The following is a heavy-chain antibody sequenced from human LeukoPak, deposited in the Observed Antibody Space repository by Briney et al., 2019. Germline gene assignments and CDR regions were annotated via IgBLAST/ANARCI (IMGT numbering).Heavy chain of an antibody. CDR1: GFTFGNYA. V-gene: IGHV3-49*03. J-gene: IGHJ4*02. D-gene: IGHD3-22*01. CDR3: ARANSFDSSGYYFDY. CDR2: IRSKTYSGTT. Sequence: PGGSLRLSCAASGFTFGNYALSWFRQAPGKGLEWVAFIRSKTYSGTTEYAASVKGRFTISRDDSKSIAYLQMNSLKTEDTAVYYCARANSFDSSGYYFDYWGQGTLVTVSS.